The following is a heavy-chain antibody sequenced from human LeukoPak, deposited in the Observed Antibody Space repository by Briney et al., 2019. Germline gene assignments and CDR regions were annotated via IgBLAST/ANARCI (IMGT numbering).Heavy chain of an antibody. V-gene: IGHV3-30*18. Sequence: GRSLRLSCAASGFTFSSYGMHWVRQAPGKGLEWVAVISYDGSNKYYADSVKGRFTISRDNSKNTLYLQMNSLRAEDTAVYYCAKSYDGSGSSYFDYWGQGTLVTVSS. CDR1: GFTFSSYG. CDR3: AKSYDGSGSSYFDY. J-gene: IGHJ4*02. CDR2: ISYDGSNK. D-gene: IGHD3-10*01.